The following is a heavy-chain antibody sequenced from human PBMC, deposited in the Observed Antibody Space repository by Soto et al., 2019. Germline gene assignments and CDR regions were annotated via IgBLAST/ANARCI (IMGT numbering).Heavy chain of an antibody. CDR2: IKGDGSEK. Sequence: EVQLVESGGGLVQPGGSLRLSCATSGFTFKRFWMNWVSQAHGKGLEWVATIKGDGSEKQYADAVKGRFTVSRDNAKNLEYLQMDSLRAEDTALYYCAREREPRLSDHWGQGNLVTVSS. D-gene: IGHD6-6*01. J-gene: IGHJ4*02. CDR1: GFTFKRFW. V-gene: IGHV3-7*03. CDR3: AREREPRLSDH.